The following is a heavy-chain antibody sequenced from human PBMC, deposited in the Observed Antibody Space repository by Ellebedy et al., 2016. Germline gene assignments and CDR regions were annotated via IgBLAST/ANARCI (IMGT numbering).Heavy chain of an antibody. V-gene: IGHV3-7*02. CDR1: GFTVSGNY. CDR2: INGDGSHI. CDR3: ASAIDY. J-gene: IGHJ4*02. Sequence: GESLKISXAASGFTVSGNYVTWVRQTPGKGLEWVATINGDGSHIDHVDSVKGRFTISRDNAKNSVYLEMYSLRAEDTAVYRCASAIDYWGQGTLVTVSS.